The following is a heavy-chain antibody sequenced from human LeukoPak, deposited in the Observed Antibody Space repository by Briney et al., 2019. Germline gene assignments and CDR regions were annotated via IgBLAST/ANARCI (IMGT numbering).Heavy chain of an antibody. CDR3: ARVPLIAVAGMMDY. D-gene: IGHD6-19*01. Sequence: GASVKVSCKASGYTFTSYGISWVRQAPGQGLEWMGWISAYNGNTNYAQKLQGRVTMTTDTSTSTAYMELRSLRSDDTAVYYCARVPLIAVAGMMDYWGQGTLVTVSS. CDR2: ISAYNGNT. CDR1: GYTFTSYG. V-gene: IGHV1-18*01. J-gene: IGHJ4*02.